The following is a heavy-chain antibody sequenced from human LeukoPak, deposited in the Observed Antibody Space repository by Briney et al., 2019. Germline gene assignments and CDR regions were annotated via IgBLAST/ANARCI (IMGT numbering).Heavy chain of an antibody. V-gene: IGHV4-39*01. CDR3: ARRSAAGNFFDY. Sequence: PSETLSLTCTGSGGSISSSSYYWGWIRQPQGEGLEWIGSIDYSGSTYYNPSLKSRVTISVDTSKNQFSLKLSSVTAADTALYFCARRSAAGNFFDYWGQGTLVTVSS. CDR2: IDYSGST. J-gene: IGHJ4*02. CDR1: GGSISSSSYY. D-gene: IGHD6-13*01.